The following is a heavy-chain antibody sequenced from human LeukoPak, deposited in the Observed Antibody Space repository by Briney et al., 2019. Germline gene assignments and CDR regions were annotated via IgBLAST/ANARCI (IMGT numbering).Heavy chain of an antibody. J-gene: IGHJ4*02. CDR1: GLTFSSYN. Sequence: GGSLRLSCAASGLTFSSYNMNWVRQAPGKGLEWVSSISSSSSYIYYADSVKGRFTISRDNAKNSLFLQMDSLRAEDTAVYYCARDHGSDFDYWGQGILVTVSS. V-gene: IGHV3-21*06. CDR3: ARDHGSDFDY. CDR2: ISSSSSYI.